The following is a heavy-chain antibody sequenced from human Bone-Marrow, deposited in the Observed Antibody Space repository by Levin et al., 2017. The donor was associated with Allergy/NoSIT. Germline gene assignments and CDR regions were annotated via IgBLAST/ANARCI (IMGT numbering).Heavy chain of an antibody. CDR2: IKEDGSEK. Sequence: SCAASGFMLSPYWMSWVRQAPGMGLEWVANIKEDGSEKYYVDSGKGRFTISRDNAKKSLFLQMNSLRAEDTGVYYCLRDVGKWAMGNFYYGLDGWGQGTTVTVSS. CDR3: LRDVGKWAMGNFYYGLDG. CDR1: GFMLSPYW. J-gene: IGHJ6*02. D-gene: IGHD5-18*01. V-gene: IGHV3-7*01.